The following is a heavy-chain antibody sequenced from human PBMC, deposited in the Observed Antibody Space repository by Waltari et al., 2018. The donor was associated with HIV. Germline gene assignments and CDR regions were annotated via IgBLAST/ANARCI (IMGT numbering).Heavy chain of an antibody. Sequence: HLQLQESGPGLGKPSETLSLTCTVSGGSIRSSSYYWGWIRQPPGKGLEWIGSIYYSGSTYYNPSLKSRVTISVDTSKNQFSLKLSSVTAADTAVYYCARDCRLGGSGWYAGMEGYYFDYWGQGTLVTVSS. CDR1: GGSIRSSSYY. J-gene: IGHJ4*02. D-gene: IGHD6-19*01. V-gene: IGHV4-39*07. CDR3: ARDCRLGGSGWYAGMEGYYFDY. CDR2: IYYSGST.